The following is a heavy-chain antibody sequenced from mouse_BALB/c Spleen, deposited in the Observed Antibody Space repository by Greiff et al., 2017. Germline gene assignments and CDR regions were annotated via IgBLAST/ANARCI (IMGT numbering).Heavy chain of an antibody. V-gene: IGHV7-1*02. Sequence: EVKLVESGGGLVQPGGSLRLSCATSGFTFSDFYMEWVRQPPGKRLEWIAASRNKANDYTTEYSASVKGRFTVSRDTSQSILYLQMNALRAEDTAIYYCAREYGIHYAMDYWGQGTSVTVSS. CDR1: GFTFSDFY. J-gene: IGHJ4*01. D-gene: IGHD2-1*01. CDR2: SRNKANDYTT. CDR3: AREYGIHYAMDY.